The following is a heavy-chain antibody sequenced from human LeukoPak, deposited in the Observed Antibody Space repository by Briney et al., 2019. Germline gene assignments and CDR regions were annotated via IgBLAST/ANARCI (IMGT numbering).Heavy chain of an antibody. J-gene: IGHJ4*02. Sequence: GGSLRLSCAASGFTFSSYSMNWVRQAPGKGLEWVSAISGSGGSTYYADSVKGRFTISRDNAKSFLYLQMNSLRAEDTAVYYCARGAGGNLSPFDYWGQGTLVTVSS. CDR1: GFTFSSYS. D-gene: IGHD4-23*01. V-gene: IGHV3-23*01. CDR3: ARGAGGNLSPFDY. CDR2: ISGSGGST.